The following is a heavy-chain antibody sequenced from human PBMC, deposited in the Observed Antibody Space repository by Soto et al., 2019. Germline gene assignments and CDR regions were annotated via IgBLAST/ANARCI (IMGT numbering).Heavy chain of an antibody. CDR1: GFTFSSYG. CDR2: IWYDGSNK. Sequence: PGGSLRLSCAASGFTFSSYGMHWVRQAPGKGLEWVAVIWYDGSNKYYADSVKGRFTISRDNSKNTLYLQMNSLRAEDTAVYYCAREVYYDSSGYYFYGMDVWGQGTTVTVSS. V-gene: IGHV3-33*01. D-gene: IGHD3-22*01. CDR3: AREVYYDSSGYYFYGMDV. J-gene: IGHJ6*02.